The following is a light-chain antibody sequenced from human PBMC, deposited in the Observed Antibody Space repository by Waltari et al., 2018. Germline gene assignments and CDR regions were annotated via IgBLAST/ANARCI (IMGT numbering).Light chain of an antibody. CDR2: EVS. CDR3: CSYGGASARL. Sequence: QSALTQPASVSGSPGQSITISCTGSSNYVGRYNLVSWYKQHPGEAPTLILYEVSKRPSGVSDRFSGSKSGNTASLTISGLRPEDEADYYCCSYGGASARLFGGGTKVTVL. V-gene: IGLV2-23*02. CDR1: SNYVGRYNL. J-gene: IGLJ2*01.